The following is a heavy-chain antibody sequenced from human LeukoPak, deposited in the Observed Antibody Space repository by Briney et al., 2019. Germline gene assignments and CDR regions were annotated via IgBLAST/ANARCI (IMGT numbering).Heavy chain of an antibody. D-gene: IGHD4-11*01. CDR1: GGTFSSYA. Sequence: SVKVSCKASGGTFSSYAISWVRQAPGQGLEWMGGIIPIFGTANYAQKVQGRVTITADESTSKAYMELSSLRSEDTAVYYCASRNDYSNYGTPRDWYFDLWGRGTLVTVSS. V-gene: IGHV1-69*01. CDR2: IIPIFGTA. J-gene: IGHJ2*01. CDR3: ASRNDYSNYGTPRDWYFDL.